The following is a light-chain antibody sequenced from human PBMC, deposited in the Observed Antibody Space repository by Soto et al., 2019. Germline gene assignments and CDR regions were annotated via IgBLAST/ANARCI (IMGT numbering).Light chain of an antibody. CDR1: QNVGND. Sequence: EIVLTQSPATLSLSPGERAPLSCRASQNVGNDLAWYHQKRGQAPRLLIYSASNRATGIPARFSGSGSGTDFTLTISSLEPEDFAAYYCQQRSNWPPTFGEGTKVEIK. V-gene: IGKV3-11*01. CDR2: SAS. J-gene: IGKJ4*01. CDR3: QQRSNWPPT.